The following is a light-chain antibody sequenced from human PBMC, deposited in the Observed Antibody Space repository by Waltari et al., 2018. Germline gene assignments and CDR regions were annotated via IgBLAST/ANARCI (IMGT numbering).Light chain of an antibody. Sequence: YELTQPPSVSVSPGHTARITCSGDALPKKDAYWYQKKSGQAPVLLIYEDTKRPSGIPGKVSGSSSGTMATLTISGAQVEDEADYYCFSTDTTETHGIFGGGTKLTVL. V-gene: IGLV3-10*01. CDR2: EDT. J-gene: IGLJ2*01. CDR3: FSTDTTETHGI. CDR1: ALPKKD.